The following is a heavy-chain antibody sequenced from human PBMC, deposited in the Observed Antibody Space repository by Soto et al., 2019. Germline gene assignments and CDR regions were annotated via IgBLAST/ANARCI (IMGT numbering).Heavy chain of an antibody. CDR1: GFTFSSYG. V-gene: IGHV3-33*01. CDR2: IWSDGSNK. CDR3: ARDPPGYYDRSGYDY. D-gene: IGHD3-22*01. Sequence: QVQLVESGGGVVQPGRSLRLSCAASGFTFSSYGMHWVRQAPGKGLEWVAVIWSDGSNKYYADSVKGRFTISRDNSKNTLYLQMNSLRAEDTAVYYCARDPPGYYDRSGYDYWGQGTLVTVSS. J-gene: IGHJ4*02.